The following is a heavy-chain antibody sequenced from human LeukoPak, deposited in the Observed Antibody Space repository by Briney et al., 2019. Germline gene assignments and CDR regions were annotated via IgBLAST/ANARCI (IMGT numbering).Heavy chain of an antibody. CDR2: IGTAGDT. D-gene: IGHD3-22*01. CDR1: GFTFSSYD. J-gene: IGHJ3*02. Sequence: GGSLRLSCAASGFTFSSYDMHWVRQPTGKGLGWVSAIGTAGDTYYSHSVKGRFTISRDNAKNSLYLQMNSLRAEDTAVYYCARGVITPSIYGAFDIWGQGTMVTVSS. CDR3: ARGVITPSIYGAFDI. V-gene: IGHV3-13*01.